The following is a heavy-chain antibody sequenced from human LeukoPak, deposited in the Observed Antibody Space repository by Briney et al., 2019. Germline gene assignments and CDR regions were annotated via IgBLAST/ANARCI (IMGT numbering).Heavy chain of an antibody. CDR2: IIPILGIA. V-gene: IGHV1-69*02. D-gene: IGHD2-21*02. J-gene: IGHJ5*02. Sequence: ASVKVSCKASGGTFSSYTISWVRQAPGQGLEWMGRIIPILGIANYAQKFQGRVTITAGKSTSTAYMELSSLRSEDTAVYYCARSEVTGNWFDPWGQGTLVTVSS. CDR1: GGTFSSYT. CDR3: ARSEVTGNWFDP.